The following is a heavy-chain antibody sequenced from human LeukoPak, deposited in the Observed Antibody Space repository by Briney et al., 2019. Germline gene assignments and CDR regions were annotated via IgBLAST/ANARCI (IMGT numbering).Heavy chain of an antibody. Sequence: PSETLSLTCTASGGSISSSSYYWSWIRQPAGKGLEWIGRIYTSGSTNYNPSLKSRVTISVDTSKNQFSLKLSSVTAADTAVYYCARVKVDYYDSSGYSGAFDIWGQGTMVTVSS. D-gene: IGHD3-22*01. CDR1: GGSISSSSYY. V-gene: IGHV4-61*02. CDR2: IYTSGST. J-gene: IGHJ3*02. CDR3: ARVKVDYYDSSGYSGAFDI.